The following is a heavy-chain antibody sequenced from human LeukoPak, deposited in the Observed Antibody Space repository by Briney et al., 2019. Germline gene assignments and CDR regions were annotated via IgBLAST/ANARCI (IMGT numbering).Heavy chain of an antibody. D-gene: IGHD3-3*01. Sequence: PSETLSLTCTVSGGSISSSSYYWGWIRQPPGKGLEWIGSIYYSGSTYYNPSLKSRVTISVDRSKNQFSLKLSSVTAADTAVYYCATEETIFDAFDIWGQGTMVTVSS. J-gene: IGHJ3*02. V-gene: IGHV4-39*07. CDR3: ATEETIFDAFDI. CDR2: IYYSGST. CDR1: GGSISSSSYY.